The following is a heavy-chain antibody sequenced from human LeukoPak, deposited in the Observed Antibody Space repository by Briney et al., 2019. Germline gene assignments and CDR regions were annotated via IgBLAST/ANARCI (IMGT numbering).Heavy chain of an antibody. V-gene: IGHV3-30*18. J-gene: IGHJ6*02. CDR2: MSYDGGHK. D-gene: IGHD2-15*01. CDR1: GFTFSSYA. CDR3: AKGQLVYYGMDV. Sequence: GGPVRLSCAASGFTFSSYAMHWVRQAPGKGLEWVAVMSYDGGHKYYSDSVKGRFTISRDNSKNTLYLQMNSLRAEDTAVYYCAKGQLVYYGMDVWGQGTTVSVSS.